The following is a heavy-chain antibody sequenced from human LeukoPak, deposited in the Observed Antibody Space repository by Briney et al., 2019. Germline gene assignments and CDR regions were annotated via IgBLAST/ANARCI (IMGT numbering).Heavy chain of an antibody. J-gene: IGHJ4*02. CDR1: GGTFSSYA. D-gene: IGHD3-22*01. Sequence: SVKVSCKASGGTFSSYAISWARQAPGQGLEWMGRIIPIFGTANYAQKFQGRVTITTDESTSTAYMELSSLRSEDTAVYYCARDPRPSYDSSGYYYPGDYWGPGTLVTVSS. V-gene: IGHV1-69*05. CDR3: ARDPRPSYDSSGYYYPGDY. CDR2: IIPIFGTA.